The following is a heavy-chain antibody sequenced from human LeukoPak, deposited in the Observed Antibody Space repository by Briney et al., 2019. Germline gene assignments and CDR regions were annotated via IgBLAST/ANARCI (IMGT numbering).Heavy chain of an antibody. CDR1: GFTFSNYW. CDR2: IKQDGSEK. Sequence: PGGSLRLSCAASGFTFSNYWMSWVRQAPGKGLEWVANIKQDGSEKYYVDSVRGRFTISRDNAKNSLYRQMNSLRAEDTAVYYCARDIGANWFDPWGQGTLVTVSS. J-gene: IGHJ5*02. V-gene: IGHV3-7*01. CDR3: ARDIGANWFDP. D-gene: IGHD3-16*01.